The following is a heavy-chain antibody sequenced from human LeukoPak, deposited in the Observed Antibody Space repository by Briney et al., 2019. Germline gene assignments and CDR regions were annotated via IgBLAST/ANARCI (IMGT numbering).Heavy chain of an antibody. J-gene: IGHJ5*02. D-gene: IGHD3-10*01. CDR2: IYYSGST. Sequence: ASETLSLTCTVSGGSISSSSYYWGWIRQPPGKGLEWIGSIYYSGSTYYNPSLKSRVTISVDKSKNQFSLKLSSVTAADTAVYYCARCVGRYYYGSGSYRGGWFDPWGQGTLVTVSS. CDR3: ARCVGRYYYGSGSYRGGWFDP. CDR1: GGSISSSSYY. V-gene: IGHV4-39*01.